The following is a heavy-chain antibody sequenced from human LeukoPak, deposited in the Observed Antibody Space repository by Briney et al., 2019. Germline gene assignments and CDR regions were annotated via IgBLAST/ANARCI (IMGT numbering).Heavy chain of an antibody. J-gene: IGHJ3*02. CDR2: IYHSGST. V-gene: IGHV4-59*01. CDR1: GGSISSYY. D-gene: IGHD3-3*01. Sequence: SETLSLTCTVSGGSISSYYWSWIRQPPGKGLEWIGYIYHSGSTNYNPSLKSRVTISVDTSKNQFSLKLSSVTAADTAVYYCARDGPTSNYDFWSGYYRNDAFDIWGQGTMVTVSS. CDR3: ARDGPTSNYDFWSGYYRNDAFDI.